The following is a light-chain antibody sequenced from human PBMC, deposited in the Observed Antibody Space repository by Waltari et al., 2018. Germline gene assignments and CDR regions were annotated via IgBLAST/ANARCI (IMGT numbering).Light chain of an antibody. J-gene: IGLJ1*01. V-gene: IGLV2-23*02. CDR3: YSYAGGSV. Sequence: QSALTQPASVSGSPGQSITISCTGSSSDVGSSNLVSWYLQHPGKAPKLIIYEVSRRPSGVSNRFSGSKPGNTASLTSSGLQAEDEADYYCYSYAGGSVFGTGTKVTVL. CDR2: EVS. CDR1: SSDVGSSNL.